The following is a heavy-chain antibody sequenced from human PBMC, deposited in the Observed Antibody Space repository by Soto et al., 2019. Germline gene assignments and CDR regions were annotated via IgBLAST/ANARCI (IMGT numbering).Heavy chain of an antibody. D-gene: IGHD6-19*01. CDR2: ITRSSSYI. V-gene: IGHV3-21*06. Sequence: MQLVESGGGPVKPGGSLRLSCAASGFAFNTYSMNWVRQAPGKGLEWVAFITRSSSYIYYADSVRGRFTLSRDNAKNSLYLQMNSLRAEDTAIYYCARDDGWLILDYWGQGTLVTVSS. J-gene: IGHJ4*02. CDR3: ARDDGWLILDY. CDR1: GFAFNTYS.